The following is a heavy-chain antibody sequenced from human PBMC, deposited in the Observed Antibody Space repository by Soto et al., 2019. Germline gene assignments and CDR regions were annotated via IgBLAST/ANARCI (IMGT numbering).Heavy chain of an antibody. V-gene: IGHV2-26*01. J-gene: IGHJ3*02. Sequence: QVTLKESGPVLVKPTETLTLTCTVSGFSLSNARMGVSWIRQPPGKALEVLAHIFSNDEKSYSTSMKSRLTISKYTSKSQVVLTMTNMDTVDTATYYGDGAGTDDAFDIWGQGTMVTVSS. CDR3: DGAGTDDAFDI. D-gene: IGHD1-1*01. CDR2: IFSNDEK. CDR1: GFSLSNARMG.